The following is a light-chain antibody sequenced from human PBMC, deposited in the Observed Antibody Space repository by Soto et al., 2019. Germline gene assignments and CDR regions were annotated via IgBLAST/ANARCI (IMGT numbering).Light chain of an antibody. CDR2: DAS. Sequence: DIQMTQSPSTLSASVVDRDTITCLASQSINNWLAWYQQKPGKAPKFLIYDASNLESGVPSRFSGSASGTEFTLTISSLQPDDFATYYCQQYDNYPLTFGGGTKVDIK. V-gene: IGKV1-5*01. J-gene: IGKJ4*01. CDR1: QSINNW. CDR3: QQYDNYPLT.